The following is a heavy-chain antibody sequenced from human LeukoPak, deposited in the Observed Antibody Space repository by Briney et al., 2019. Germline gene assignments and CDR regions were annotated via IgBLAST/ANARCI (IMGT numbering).Heavy chain of an antibody. D-gene: IGHD6-13*01. CDR2: LDPEDGET. CDR1: GYTLTELS. CDR3: ATDPVPFTRSWYHMGAFDI. V-gene: IGHV1-24*01. Sequence: ASVKLSCKVSGYTLTELSMHWVRQAPGKGPEWMGGLDPEDGETIYAQKFQGRVTMTEDTSTDTAYMELSSLRSEDTAVYYCATDPVPFTRSWYHMGAFDIWGQGTMVTVSS. J-gene: IGHJ3*02.